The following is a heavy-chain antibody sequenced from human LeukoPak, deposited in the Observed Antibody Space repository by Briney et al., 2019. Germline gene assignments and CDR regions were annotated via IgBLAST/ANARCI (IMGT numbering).Heavy chain of an antibody. D-gene: IGHD5-18*01. CDR2: ISGSGGST. CDR3: AKAGSYSYGYFDY. V-gene: IGHV3-23*01. CDR1: GFTLSSYA. J-gene: IGHJ4*02. Sequence: GGSLRLSCAASGFTLSSYAMSWVGQAPGKGLEWVSAISGSGGSTYYADSVKGRFTISRDNSKNTLYLQMNSLRAEDTAVYYCAKAGSYSYGYFDYWGQGTLVTVSS.